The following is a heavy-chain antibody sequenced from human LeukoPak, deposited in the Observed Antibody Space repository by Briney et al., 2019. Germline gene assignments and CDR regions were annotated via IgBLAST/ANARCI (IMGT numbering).Heavy chain of an antibody. CDR1: GFAFSSYG. CDR3: AKGEVFYYDSSGYPTDYYFDY. Sequence: GGTLRLSCAASGFAFSSYGMSWVRQAPGKGLEWVSAISGSGGSTYYADSVKGRFTISRDNSKNTLYLQMNSLRAEDTAVYYCAKGEVFYYDSSGYPTDYYFDYWGQGTLVTVSS. CDR2: ISGSGGST. J-gene: IGHJ4*02. D-gene: IGHD3-22*01. V-gene: IGHV3-23*01.